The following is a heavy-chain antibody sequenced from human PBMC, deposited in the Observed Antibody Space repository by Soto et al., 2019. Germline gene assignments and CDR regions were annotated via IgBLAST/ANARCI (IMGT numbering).Heavy chain of an antibody. CDR3: AKVLGEYSSSGSGNLDAFDI. Sequence: PGGSLRLSCAASGFTFSSYAMSWVRQAPGKGLEWVSAISGSGGSTYYADSVKGRFTISRDNSKNTLYLQMNSLRAEDMAVYYCAKVLGEYSSSGSGNLDAFDIRGQGKMVTVSS. CDR1: GFTFSSYA. D-gene: IGHD6-13*01. CDR2: ISGSGGST. J-gene: IGHJ3*02. V-gene: IGHV3-23*01.